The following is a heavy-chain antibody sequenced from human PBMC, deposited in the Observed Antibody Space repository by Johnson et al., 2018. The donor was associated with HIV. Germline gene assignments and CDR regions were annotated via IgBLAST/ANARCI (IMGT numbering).Heavy chain of an antibody. J-gene: IGHJ3*01. Sequence: VQLVESGGGLIQPGGSLKLSCAASGFTFSGSAMHWVRQASGKGLEWVGRIRSKTDGGTTDYAAPVKGRFTISRDDSKNTLYLQMNSLRAEDTAVYYCAKDGGSWSYSLDVWGQGTMVSVSS. CDR2: IRSKTDGGTT. CDR3: AKDGGSWSYSLDV. V-gene: IGHV3-15*01. D-gene: IGHD3-16*01. CDR1: GFTFSGSA.